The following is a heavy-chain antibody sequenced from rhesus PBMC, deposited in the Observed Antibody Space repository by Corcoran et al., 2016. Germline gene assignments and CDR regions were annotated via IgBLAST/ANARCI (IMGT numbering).Heavy chain of an antibody. Sequence: QVQLQESGPGLVKPSDTLSLTCALSGYSISRGSSWRWIRAPTGNVPERNGTMYGSGGSNYLNPALKSRVTRSVDTSKNQFALKLSAVTAADTAVYYCARVGSSWAEWDTVGTEWYFDLWGPGTPITISS. CDR1: GYSISRGSS. D-gene: IGHD5-42*01. CDR3: ARVGSSWAEWDTVGTEWYFDL. J-gene: IGHJ2*01. CDR2: MYGSGGSN. V-gene: IGHV4S14*01.